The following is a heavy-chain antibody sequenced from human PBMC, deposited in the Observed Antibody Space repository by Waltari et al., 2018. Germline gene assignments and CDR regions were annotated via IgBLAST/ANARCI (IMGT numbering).Heavy chain of an antibody. J-gene: IGHJ2*01. CDR2: IIPIFGTA. CDR3: ARDQGIAAAGTSWYFDL. CDR1: GTFSSYA. D-gene: IGHD6-13*01. Sequence: GTFSSYAISWVRQAPGQGLEWMGGIIPIFGTANYAQKFQGRVTITADESTSTAYMELSSLRSEDTAVYYCARDQGIAAAGTSWYFDLWGRGTLVTVSS. V-gene: IGHV1-69*01.